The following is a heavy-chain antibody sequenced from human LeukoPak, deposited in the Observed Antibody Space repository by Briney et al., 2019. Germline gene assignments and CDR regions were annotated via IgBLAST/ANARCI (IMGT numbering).Heavy chain of an antibody. V-gene: IGHV1-2*06. D-gene: IGHD6-13*01. CDR2: INPNSGGT. CDR1: GYTFTGYY. J-gene: IGHJ5*02. Sequence: ASVKVSCKASGYTFTGYYMRWVRQAPGQGLEWMGRINPNSGGTNYAQKFQGRVTMTRDTSISTAYMELSRLRSDDTAVYYCARDPLRYSSSPGRYNWFDPWGQGTLVTVSS. CDR3: ARDPLRYSSSPGRYNWFDP.